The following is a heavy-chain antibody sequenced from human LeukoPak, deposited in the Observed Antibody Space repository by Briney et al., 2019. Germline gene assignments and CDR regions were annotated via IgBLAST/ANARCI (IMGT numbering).Heavy chain of an antibody. Sequence: SETLSFTCAVSGGSISSGGYSWSWIRQPPGKGLEWIGYIYHSGSTYYNPSLKSRVTISVDRSKNQFSLELSSVTAADTAVYYCAREDILRRMAFDIWGQGTMVTVSS. CDR2: IYHSGST. CDR1: GGSISSGGYS. J-gene: IGHJ3*02. CDR3: AREDILRRMAFDI. D-gene: IGHD4-17*01. V-gene: IGHV4-30-2*01.